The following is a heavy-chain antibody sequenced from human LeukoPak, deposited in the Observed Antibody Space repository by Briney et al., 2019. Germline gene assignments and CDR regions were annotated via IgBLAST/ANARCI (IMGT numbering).Heavy chain of an antibody. V-gene: IGHV1-2*02. CDR3: ARDRSITEKYSGRYFHDY. Sequence: ASVKVSCKASGYTFTGYYMHWVRQAPGQGLEWMGWINPNSGGTNYAQKFQGRVTMTRDTSISTAYMELSRLRSDDTAVYYCARDRSITEKYSGRYFHDYWGQGTLVTVSS. CDR1: GYTFTGYY. CDR2: INPNSGGT. J-gene: IGHJ4*02. D-gene: IGHD1-26*01.